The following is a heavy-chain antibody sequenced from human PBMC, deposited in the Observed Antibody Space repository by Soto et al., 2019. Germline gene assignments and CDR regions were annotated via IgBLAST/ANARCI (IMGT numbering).Heavy chain of an antibody. CDR3: AVALRVAPTDY. CDR2: ISGSGGST. D-gene: IGHD2-15*01. J-gene: IGHJ4*02. CDR1: GFTFSSYA. Sequence: PGGSLRLSCAASGFTFSSYAMSWVRQAPGKGLEWVSDISGSGGSTYYADSVKGRFTISRDNSKNTLYLQMSSLRSEDTAVYYCAVALRVAPTDYWGQGTLVTVSS. V-gene: IGHV3-23*01.